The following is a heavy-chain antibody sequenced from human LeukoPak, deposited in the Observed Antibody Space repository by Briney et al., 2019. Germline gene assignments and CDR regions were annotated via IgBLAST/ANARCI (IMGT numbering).Heavy chain of an antibody. D-gene: IGHD3-22*01. CDR2: INHSGST. Sequence: PSETLSLTXAVYGGSFSGYYWSWIRQPPGKGLEWIGEINHSGSTNYNPSLKSRVTISVDTSKNQFSLKLSSVTAADTAVYYCARKFRGYYDSTRRYYFDYWGQGTLVTVSS. J-gene: IGHJ4*02. CDR1: GGSFSGYY. CDR3: ARKFRGYYDSTRRYYFDY. V-gene: IGHV4-34*01.